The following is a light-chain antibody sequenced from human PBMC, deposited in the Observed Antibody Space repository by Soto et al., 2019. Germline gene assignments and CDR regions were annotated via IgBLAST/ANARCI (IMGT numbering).Light chain of an antibody. V-gene: IGKV1-39*01. CDR3: QQSYRTPYT. Sequence: DIQMTQSPSSLSASVGDRVTITCRASQSISSYLDWYQQKPGKAPKLLIYSASTLQSGVPSRFSGSGSGTDFTLTISSLQPEDSATYYCQQSYRTPYTFGQGTNLEIK. CDR2: SAS. J-gene: IGKJ2*01. CDR1: QSISSY.